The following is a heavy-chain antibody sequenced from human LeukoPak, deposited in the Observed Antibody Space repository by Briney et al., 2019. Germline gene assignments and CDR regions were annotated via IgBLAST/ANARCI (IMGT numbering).Heavy chain of an antibody. Sequence: PSETLSLTCTVSGGSISSYYWSWIRQPPGKGLEWIGYIYYSGSTNYNPSLKSRVTISVDTSKNQFSLKLRSVTAADTAVYYCARVTGYMIEDYFDYWGQGILVTVSS. CDR3: ARVTGYMIEDYFDY. V-gene: IGHV4-59*01. CDR2: IYYSGST. CDR1: GGSISSYY. J-gene: IGHJ4*02. D-gene: IGHD3-9*01.